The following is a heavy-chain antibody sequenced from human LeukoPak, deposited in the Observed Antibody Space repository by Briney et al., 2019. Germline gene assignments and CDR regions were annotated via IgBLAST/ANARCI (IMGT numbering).Heavy chain of an antibody. J-gene: IGHJ4*02. D-gene: IGHD1-26*01. Sequence: PGGSLRLSCTVSGFTVSSNSMSWVRQAPGKGLEWVSFIYSGTIHYSDSVKGRFTISRDNSKNTLYLQMNSLRAEDTAVYYCAKGSGIVGATDFDYWGQGTLVTVSS. V-gene: IGHV3-53*01. CDR2: IYSGTI. CDR3: AKGSGIVGATDFDY. CDR1: GFTVSSNS.